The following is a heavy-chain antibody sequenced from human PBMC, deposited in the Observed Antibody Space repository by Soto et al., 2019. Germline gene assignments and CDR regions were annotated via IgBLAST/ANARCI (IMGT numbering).Heavy chain of an antibody. CDR2: IYYSGST. J-gene: IGHJ5*02. D-gene: IGHD2-15*01. CDR3: ARGGYCSGGSCYSRLDH. Sequence: QVQLQESGPGLVKPTETLSLTCIVSGGSVSSGSYYWSWIRQPPGKGLEWIGYIYYSGSTNYNPSLQSRVTISVDTSKNQFSLKLNSVSAADTAVYYCARGGYCSGGSCYSRLDHWGQGTLVTVSS. CDR1: GGSVSSGSYY. V-gene: IGHV4-61*01.